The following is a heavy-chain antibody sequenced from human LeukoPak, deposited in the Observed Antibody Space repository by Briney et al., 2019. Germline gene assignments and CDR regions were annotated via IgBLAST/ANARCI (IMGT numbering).Heavy chain of an antibody. CDR3: ARTTMVRGTYYMDV. CDR2: FYHSGST. CDR1: GYSISSGYS. J-gene: IGHJ6*03. V-gene: IGHV4-38-2*02. Sequence: SETLSLTCTVSGYSISSGYSWDWIRQPPGKGLEWIGSFYHSGSTYYSPSLKSRVTISGDTSKNHFSLKLSSVTAADTAVYYCARTTMVRGTYYMDVWGKGTTVTISS. D-gene: IGHD3-10*01.